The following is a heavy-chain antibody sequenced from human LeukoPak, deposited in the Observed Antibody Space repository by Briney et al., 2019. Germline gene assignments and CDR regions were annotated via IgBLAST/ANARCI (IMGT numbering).Heavy chain of an antibody. V-gene: IGHV4-30-4*01. CDR1: GGSISSGDYY. D-gene: IGHD4-17*01. J-gene: IGHJ4*02. Sequence: SQTLSLTCTVSGGSISSGDYYWNWIRQPPGKGLEWIGYIYYSGSTYYNPSLKSRVTISVDTSKNQFSLKLSSVTAADTAVYYCASNDYGDSGALDYWGQGTLVTVSS. CDR3: ASNDYGDSGALDY. CDR2: IYYSGST.